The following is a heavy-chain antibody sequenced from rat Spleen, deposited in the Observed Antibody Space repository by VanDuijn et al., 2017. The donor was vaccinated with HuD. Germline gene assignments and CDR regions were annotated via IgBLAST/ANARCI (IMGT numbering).Heavy chain of an antibody. CDR3: ARHALMYTTDPFVY. CDR2: ISHDGDSA. V-gene: IGHV5S13*01. J-gene: IGHJ3*01. D-gene: IGHD1-6*01. Sequence: EVQLVESGGGLVQPGRSMKLSCAASGFTFSNYGMHWVRQAPTKGLEWVASISHDGDSAYYRDSVKGRFTISRDNAKNTLYLQMDSLRSEDTATYYCARHALMYTTDPFVYWGQGTLVTVSS. CDR1: GFTFSNYG.